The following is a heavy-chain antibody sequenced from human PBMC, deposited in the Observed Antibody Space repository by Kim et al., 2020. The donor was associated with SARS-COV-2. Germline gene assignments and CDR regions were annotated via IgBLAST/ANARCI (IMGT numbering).Heavy chain of an antibody. V-gene: IGHV4-59*13. D-gene: IGHD5-12*01. Sequence: SETLSLTCTVSGASINSNYWTWIQQPPGKRLEWIGFIFYSGSTNYNPSLKSRVTISVDTSKNQFSLKLSSVTAADTAVYYCASRPNTGDDSPWDDWGQGTLVTVSS. CDR1: GASINSNY. CDR3: ASRPNTGDDSPWDD. J-gene: IGHJ4*02. CDR2: IFYSGST.